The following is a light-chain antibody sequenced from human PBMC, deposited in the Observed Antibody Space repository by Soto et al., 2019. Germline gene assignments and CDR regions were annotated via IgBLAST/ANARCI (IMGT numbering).Light chain of an antibody. CDR1: QSVSSSY. J-gene: IGKJ4*01. V-gene: IGKV3-20*01. CDR3: QQANSFPLT. Sequence: EGVLTRSPGTLSLSPGERATLSCRASQSVSSSYLAWYQQKPGQAPRLLIYGASSRATGIPDRFSGSGSGTDFTLTISRLEPEDFANYECQQANSFPLTFGGATKVDI. CDR2: GAS.